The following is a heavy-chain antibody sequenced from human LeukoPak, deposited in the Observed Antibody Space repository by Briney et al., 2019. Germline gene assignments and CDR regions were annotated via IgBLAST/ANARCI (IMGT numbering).Heavy chain of an antibody. D-gene: IGHD4-23*01. CDR2: IYSSGSS. J-gene: IGHJ1*01. CDR1: GASISTYY. CDR3: ARAYGGNSQYFQH. Sequence: SETLSLTCTVSGASISTYYWSWIRQSAGKGLEWIGRIYSSGSSNYNASLKSRVTMSVDTSKNQFSLKLSSVTAADTAVYYCARAYGGNSQYFQHWGQGTLVTVSS. V-gene: IGHV4-4*07.